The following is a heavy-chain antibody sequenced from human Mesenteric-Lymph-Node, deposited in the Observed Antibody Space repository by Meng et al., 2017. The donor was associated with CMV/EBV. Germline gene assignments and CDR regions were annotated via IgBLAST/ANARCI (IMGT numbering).Heavy chain of an antibody. J-gene: IGHJ4*02. CDR1: GFTFDDYA. Sequence: SLKISCAASGFTFDDYAMHWVRQAPGKGLEWVSGISWNSGGIDYADSVKGRFTIPRDNAKNSLYLQMNSLRAEDMALYYCAKAGPSGSDFDYWGQGTLVTVSS. CDR3: AKAGPSGSDFDY. V-gene: IGHV3-9*03. D-gene: IGHD1-26*01. CDR2: ISWNSGGI.